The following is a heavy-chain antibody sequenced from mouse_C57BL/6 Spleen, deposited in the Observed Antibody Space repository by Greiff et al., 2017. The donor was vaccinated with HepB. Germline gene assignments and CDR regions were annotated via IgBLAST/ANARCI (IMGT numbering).Heavy chain of an antibody. CDR2: IYPGSGST. CDR1: GYTFTSYW. V-gene: IGHV1-55*01. D-gene: IGHD4-1*01. CDR3: ARGGRLTGAFDY. Sequence: QVQLQQPGAELVKPGASVKMSCKASGYTFTSYWITWVKQRPGQGLEWIGDIYPGSGSTNYNEKFKSKATLTVDTSSSTAYMQLSSLTSEDSAVYYCARGGRLTGAFDYWGQGTTLTVSS. J-gene: IGHJ2*01.